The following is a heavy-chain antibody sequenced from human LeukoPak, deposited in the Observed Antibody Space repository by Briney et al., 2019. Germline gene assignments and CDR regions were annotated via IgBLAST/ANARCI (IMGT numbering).Heavy chain of an antibody. CDR3: ARSVRFLEWTYTPPDAFDI. V-gene: IGHV4-31*03. J-gene: IGHJ3*02. CDR2: IYYSGST. Sequence: SETLSLTCTVSGGSISSGGYYWSWIRQHPGKGQERIGYIYYSGSTYYNPSLKSRVTISVDTSKNQFSLKLSSVTAADTAVYYCARSVRFLEWTYTPPDAFDIWGQGTMVTVSS. CDR1: GGSISSGGYY. D-gene: IGHD3-3*01.